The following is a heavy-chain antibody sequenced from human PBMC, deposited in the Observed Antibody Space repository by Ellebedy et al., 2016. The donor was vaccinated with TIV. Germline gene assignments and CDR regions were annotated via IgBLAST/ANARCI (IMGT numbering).Heavy chain of an antibody. J-gene: IGHJ6*04. CDR1: GFTFSNYW. CDR2: IKQDESEK. CDR3: GRAMDV. Sequence: GGSLRLSXAASGFTFSNYWMNWVRQAPGKGLEWVANIKQDESEKYYVDSVKGRFTISRDNAKNSLYLQMNSLRVEDTAVYYCGRAMDVWGKGTTVTVSS. V-gene: IGHV3-7*01.